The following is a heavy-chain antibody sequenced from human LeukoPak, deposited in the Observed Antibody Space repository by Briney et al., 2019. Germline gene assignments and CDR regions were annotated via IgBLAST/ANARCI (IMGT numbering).Heavy chain of an antibody. CDR2: ISAYNGYT. CDR1: GYTFATYG. CDR3: ARAPVYADHDY. J-gene: IGHJ4*02. D-gene: IGHD4-17*01. V-gene: IGHV1-18*01. Sequence: ASVKVSFKSSGYTFATYGVSWVRQAPAQGLDWMGWISAYNGYTNFAPKFHGRVTMTTDTSTNKAYMELRSMKSDDTAMYYCARAPVYADHDYWGQGTLVTVSS.